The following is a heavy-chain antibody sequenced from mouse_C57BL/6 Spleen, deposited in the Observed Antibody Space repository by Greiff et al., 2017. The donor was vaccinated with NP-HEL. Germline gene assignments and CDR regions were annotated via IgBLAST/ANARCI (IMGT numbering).Heavy chain of an antibody. Sequence: VQLQQSGAELVRPGASVKLSCTASGFNIKDYYMHWVKQRPEQGLEWIGRIDPEDGDTEYAPKFQGKATMTADTSSNTAYLQLSSLTSEDTAVYYCTLNYYGSTWYFDVWGTGTTVTVS. CDR1: GFNIKDYY. CDR3: TLNYYGSTWYFDV. V-gene: IGHV14-1*01. D-gene: IGHD1-1*01. CDR2: IDPEDGDT. J-gene: IGHJ1*03.